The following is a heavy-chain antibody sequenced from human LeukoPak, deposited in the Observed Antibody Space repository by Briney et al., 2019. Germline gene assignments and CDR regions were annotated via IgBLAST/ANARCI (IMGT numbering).Heavy chain of an antibody. J-gene: IGHJ4*02. CDR1: GYTFTNYG. V-gene: IGHV1-18*01. CDR2: ISAYNGNT. Sequence: ASVKVSCKSSGYTFTNYGISWVRQAPGQGLEWMGWISAYNGNTNYARKLQGRVTMTTDTSTSTAYMELMSLRSDDTAVCYCAREPNLDYYGNREYYFDYWGQGTLVTVSS. CDR3: AREPNLDYYGNREYYFDY. D-gene: IGHD3-3*01.